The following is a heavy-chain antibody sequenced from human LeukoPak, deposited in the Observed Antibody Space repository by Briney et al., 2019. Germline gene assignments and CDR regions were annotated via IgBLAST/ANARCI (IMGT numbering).Heavy chain of an antibody. D-gene: IGHD1-1*01. Sequence: GESLQISCKGSGYSFTYYWIGWVRQMPGKGLEWIGIIYPGDSDTRYRPSFQGQVTISVDKSISTAYLQWSSLKASDTAMYYCARQDGNSKYYFDYWGQGTLVTVSS. CDR2: IYPGDSDT. V-gene: IGHV5-51*01. J-gene: IGHJ4*02. CDR1: GYSFTYYW. CDR3: ARQDGNSKYYFDY.